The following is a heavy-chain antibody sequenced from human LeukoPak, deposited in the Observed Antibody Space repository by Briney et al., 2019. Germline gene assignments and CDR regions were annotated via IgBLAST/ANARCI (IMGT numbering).Heavy chain of an antibody. CDR1: GFTIATYG. CDR2: VGESVHTT. D-gene: IGHD3-10*01. CDR3: AKHSFIVVRGVGSDDGFAV. V-gene: IGHV3-23*01. J-gene: IGHJ3*01. Sequence: GGSLRLSCVASGFTIATYGMSWVRQAPGKGLEWVSVVGESVHTTHYADSVKGRFFISRDNSKNTVHLEMNSLRAEDTAVYYCAKHSFIVVRGVGSDDGFAVWGQGTMVTVSS.